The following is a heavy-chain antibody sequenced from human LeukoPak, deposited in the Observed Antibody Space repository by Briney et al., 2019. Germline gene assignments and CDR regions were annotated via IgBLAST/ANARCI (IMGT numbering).Heavy chain of an antibody. D-gene: IGHD3-10*01. V-gene: IGHV3-7*04. J-gene: IGHJ3*02. CDR2: IKQDGSEK. Sequence: PGGSLRLSCAASGFTFSSYWMSWVRQAPGKGLEWVANIKQDGSEKYYVDSVKGRFTISRDNAKNSLYLQMNSPRAEDTAVYYCARGWFGELLDAFDIWGQGTVVTVSS. CDR3: ARGWFGELLDAFDI. CDR1: GFTFSSYW.